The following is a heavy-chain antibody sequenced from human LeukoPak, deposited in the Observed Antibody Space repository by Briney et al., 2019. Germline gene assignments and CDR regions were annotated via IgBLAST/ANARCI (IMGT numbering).Heavy chain of an antibody. CDR2: SSGSGGST. J-gene: IGHJ6*03. CDR1: GFTFSSYA. V-gene: IGHV3-23*01. D-gene: IGHD4-17*01. CDR3: AKRLRYYSYYYYMDV. Sequence: TGGSLRLSCAASGFTFSSYAMSWVRQAPGKGLEWVSASSGSGGSTYYADSVKGRFTISRDNSKNTLYLQMNSLRAEDTAVYYCAKRLRYYSYYYYMDVWGKGTTVTVSS.